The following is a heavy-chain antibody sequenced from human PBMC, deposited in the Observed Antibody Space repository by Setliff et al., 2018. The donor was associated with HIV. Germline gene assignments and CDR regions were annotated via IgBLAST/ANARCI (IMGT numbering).Heavy chain of an antibody. CDR1: GGSISSTSYY. V-gene: IGHV4-39*01. CDR3: ARGLSFYDPGGFDY. J-gene: IGHJ4*02. Sequence: SETLSLTCTVSGGSISSTSYYWGWIRQPPGTGLEWTGSISSSGSTYYNPSLKSRVTTSVDTPKNQFSLKLSSVTAADTAVYYCARGLSFYDPGGFDYWGQGTLVTVSS. CDR2: ISSSGST. D-gene: IGHD3-22*01.